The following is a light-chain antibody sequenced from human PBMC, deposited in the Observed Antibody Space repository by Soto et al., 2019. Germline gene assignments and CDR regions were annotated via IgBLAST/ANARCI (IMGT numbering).Light chain of an antibody. Sequence: PGERATLSCRASQSVSSTYLAWYQQKPGQAPRPLISAASSRATGTPDRFSGSGSGTDFTLTISCLQSEDFATYYCQQYYSYPPTFGQGTRLEIK. CDR3: QQYYSYPPT. CDR2: AAS. CDR1: QSVSSTY. V-gene: IGKV3-20*01. J-gene: IGKJ5*01.